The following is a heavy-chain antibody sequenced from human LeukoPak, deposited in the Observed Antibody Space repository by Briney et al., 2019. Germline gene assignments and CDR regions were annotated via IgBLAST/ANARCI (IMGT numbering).Heavy chain of an antibody. Sequence: PGGSLRLSCAASGFTFNNYWMHWVRQGPGKGLVWVPRINSDGSSTSYADSVKGRFTISRDNAKKTLYLQMNSLRADDTAVYYCAGQYFGFDYWGQGTLVTVSS. D-gene: IGHD2/OR15-2a*01. CDR2: INSDGSST. V-gene: IGHV3-74*01. J-gene: IGHJ4*02. CDR1: GFTFNNYW. CDR3: AGQYFGFDY.